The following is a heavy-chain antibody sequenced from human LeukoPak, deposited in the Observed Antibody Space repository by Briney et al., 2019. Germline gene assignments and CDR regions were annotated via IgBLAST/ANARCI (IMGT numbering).Heavy chain of an antibody. D-gene: IGHD6-19*01. V-gene: IGHV4-4*07. CDR2: IYTSGST. CDR3: ARDQPVVAGYYDAFDI. CDR1: GCSISSYY. J-gene: IGHJ3*02. Sequence: PSETLSLTCTVSGCSISSYYWIWIRQPAGKGLEWIGRIYTSGSTNYNPSLKSRVTRSVDTSKNQFSLKLSSVTAADTAVYYCARDQPVVAGYYDAFDIWGQGAMVTVSS.